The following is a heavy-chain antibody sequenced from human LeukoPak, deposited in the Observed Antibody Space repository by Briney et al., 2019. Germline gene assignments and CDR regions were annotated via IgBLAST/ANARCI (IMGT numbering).Heavy chain of an antibody. J-gene: IGHJ4*02. CDR2: IWSDGTDK. CDR1: GFTFSHYG. D-gene: IGHD4-11*01. CDR3: AKDAQRGFDFSNSLES. Sequence: GRSLRLSCATSGFTFSHYGMHWVRQAPGKGLEWVAVIWSDGTDKYYGDSVKGRFTISRDNSKNTVYLQMNGLRVEDTAVYYCAKDAQRGFDFSNSLESWGQGTLVTVSS. V-gene: IGHV3-33*06.